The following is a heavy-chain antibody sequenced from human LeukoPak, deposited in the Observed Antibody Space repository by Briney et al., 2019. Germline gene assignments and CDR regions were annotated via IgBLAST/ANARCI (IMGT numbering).Heavy chain of an antibody. CDR2: ISGSGGST. D-gene: IGHD3-22*01. CDR1: GFTFSSYD. J-gene: IGHJ4*02. V-gene: IGHV3-23*01. CDR3: VEYYDSSVYFDY. Sequence: PGGSLRLSCAASGFTFSSYDMSWVRQAPGKGLEWVSAISGSGGSTYYADSVKGRFTISRDNSKNTLYLQMNSLRAEDTAVYYCVEYYDSSVYFDYWGQGTPVTVSS.